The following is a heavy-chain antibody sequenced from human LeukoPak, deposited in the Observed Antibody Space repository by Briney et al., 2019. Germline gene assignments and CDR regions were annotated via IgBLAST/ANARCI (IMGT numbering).Heavy chain of an antibody. V-gene: IGHV3-30*04. CDR1: GSTFSSYA. D-gene: IGHD3-3*01. CDR2: ISYDGSNK. J-gene: IGHJ4*02. Sequence: GGSLRLSCAASGSTFSSYAMHWVRQAPGKGLEWVAVISYDGSNKYYADSVKGRFTISRDNSKNALYLQMNSLRAEDTAVYYCAKGALRFLESNYFDYWGQGTLVTVSS. CDR3: AKGALRFLESNYFDY.